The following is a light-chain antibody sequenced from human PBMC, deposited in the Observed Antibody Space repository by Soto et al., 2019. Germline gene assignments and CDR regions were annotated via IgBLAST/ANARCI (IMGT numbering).Light chain of an antibody. CDR3: HSYTSSSTYV. V-gene: IGLV2-14*01. Sequence: QSVLTQPASVSGSPGQSITISCTGTSSDVGGYNYVSWYQQHPGKAPKLMTYDVSNRPSGVSNRFSGSKSGNTASLTISGLQAEDEADYYCHSYTSSSTYVFGTGTKVTVL. CDR1: SSDVGGYNY. J-gene: IGLJ1*01. CDR2: DVS.